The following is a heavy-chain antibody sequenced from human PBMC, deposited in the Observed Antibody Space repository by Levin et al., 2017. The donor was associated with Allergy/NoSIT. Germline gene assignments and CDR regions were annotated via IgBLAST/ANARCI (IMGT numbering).Heavy chain of an antibody. CDR3: ARNKYSSSWVRYNWFDP. CDR2: INHSGST. D-gene: IGHD6-13*01. Sequence: GSLRLSCAVYGGSFSGYYWSWIRQPPGKGLEWIGEINHSGSTNYNPSLKSRVTISVDTSKNQFSLKLSSVTAADTAVYYCARNKYSSSWVRYNWFDPWGQGTLVTVSS. V-gene: IGHV4-34*01. CDR1: GGSFSGYY. J-gene: IGHJ5*02.